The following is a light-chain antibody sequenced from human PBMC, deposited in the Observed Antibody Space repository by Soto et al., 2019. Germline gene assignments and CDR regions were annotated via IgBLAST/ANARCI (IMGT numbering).Light chain of an antibody. CDR1: QNVKTR. Sequence: EKVMTQSPATLSVSPGERATLSCRASQNVKTRLAWYQQKPGQAPRLLIYDAFTRATGIPARLSGSASGTEFTLTISSLQSEDFAVYYCQQYDEWPLAFGEGTKVEIK. V-gene: IGKV3-15*01. CDR2: DAF. J-gene: IGKJ4*01. CDR3: QQYDEWPLA.